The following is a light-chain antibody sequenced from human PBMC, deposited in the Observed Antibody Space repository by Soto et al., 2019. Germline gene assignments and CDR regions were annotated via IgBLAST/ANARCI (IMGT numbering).Light chain of an antibody. J-gene: IGLJ1*01. CDR2: DVS. CDR3: SSYTTSNTRQIV. Sequence: QSVLTQPPSVSGSPGQSITISCTGTSSDVGGYNYVSWYQHHPGKAPKLMIFDVSNRPSGVSNRFSGSKSGNTASLTISGLQPEDEADYYCSSYTTSNTRQIVFGTGTKLTVL. V-gene: IGLV2-14*03. CDR1: SSDVGGYNY.